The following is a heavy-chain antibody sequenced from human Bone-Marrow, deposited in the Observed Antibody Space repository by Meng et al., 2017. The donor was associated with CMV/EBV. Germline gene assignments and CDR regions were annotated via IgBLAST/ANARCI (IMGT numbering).Heavy chain of an antibody. CDR3: ARLYDFWSGYSPSYYFDY. V-gene: IGHV3-7*01. D-gene: IGHD3-3*01. J-gene: IGHJ4*02. Sequence: GESLKISCAASGFTFSSYWMSWVRQAPGKGLEWVANIKQDGSEKYYVDSVKGRFTISRDNAKNSLYLQMNSLRAEDTAVYCCARLYDFWSGYSPSYYFDYWGQGTLVTVSS. CDR1: GFTFSSYW. CDR2: IKQDGSEK.